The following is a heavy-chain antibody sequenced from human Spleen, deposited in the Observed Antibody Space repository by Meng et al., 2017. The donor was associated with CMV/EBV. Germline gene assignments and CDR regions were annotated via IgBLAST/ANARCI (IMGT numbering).Heavy chain of an antibody. D-gene: IGHD2-8*02. J-gene: IGHJ3*02. CDR2: IRYDGSTK. V-gene: IGHV3-30*02. CDR1: GFPFNLYG. CDR3: AKDSGDEATGGSFDI. Sequence: GGSLRLSCEASGFPFNLYGMHWVRQAPGKGLEWVAFIRYDGSTKYYADSVEGRFIISRDNSKNTVHLQMNSLTDGNTAVYYCAKDSGDEATGGSFDIWGQGTLVTVSS.